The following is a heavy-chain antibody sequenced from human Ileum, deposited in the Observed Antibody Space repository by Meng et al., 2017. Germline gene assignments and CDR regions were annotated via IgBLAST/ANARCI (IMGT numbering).Heavy chain of an antibody. Sequence: ASVKVSCKTSGYTFTDYYIHWVRQAPGQGLEWVGRINPNSGGTNYAQKFQGRVTMTRDASMSTAYMDLSRLTSVDAAVYYCATMHRSTLFSYSYGMDVWGQGTTVTVSS. CDR2: INPNSGGT. CDR1: GYTFTDYY. CDR3: ATMHRSTLFSYSYGMDV. J-gene: IGHJ6*02. D-gene: IGHD3-9*01. V-gene: IGHV1-2*06.